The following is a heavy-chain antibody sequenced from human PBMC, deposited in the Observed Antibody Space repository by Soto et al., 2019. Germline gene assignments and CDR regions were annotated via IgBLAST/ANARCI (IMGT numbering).Heavy chain of an antibody. CDR2: ISHSGST. V-gene: IGHV4-38-2*01. CDR3: ARAPVGPHNWFDP. J-gene: IGHJ5*02. Sequence: SENRSHTCAVSGYSISSGYDWGCIRQPPGKGLEWIGSISHSGSTYYNPSLKSRVTISVDTSKNQLSLKLSSVTAADTAVSYCARAPVGPHNWFDPWGQWTLVT. CDR1: GYSISSGYD.